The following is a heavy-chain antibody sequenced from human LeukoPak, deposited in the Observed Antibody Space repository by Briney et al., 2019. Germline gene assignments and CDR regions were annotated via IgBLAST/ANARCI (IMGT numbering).Heavy chain of an antibody. Sequence: RGESLKISCKGSGYSFTTYWIGWVRQVPGKGLEWMGIIYPGDSDTRYSPSFQGRVTISADKSISTAYLQWRSLKASDTAIYYCAIYRYSAFDIWGQGTLVTVSS. CDR3: AIYRYSAFDI. V-gene: IGHV5-51*01. CDR2: IYPGDSDT. D-gene: IGHD2-15*01. J-gene: IGHJ3*02. CDR1: GYSFTTYW.